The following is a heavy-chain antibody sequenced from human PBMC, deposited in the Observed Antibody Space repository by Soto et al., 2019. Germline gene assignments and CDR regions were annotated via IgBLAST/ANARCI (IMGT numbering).Heavy chain of an antibody. Sequence: GASVEVSCKASGYTFIAYYIHWVRQAPGQGLEWMGWINPNSGATNYAQKFQGRVTMTRDTSINTAYMDLSSLRFDDTAVYYCARDDYGGNSGVLVDSWGHGTRVTVYS. V-gene: IGHV1-2*02. J-gene: IGHJ5*01. CDR1: GYTFIAYY. D-gene: IGHD4-17*01. CDR3: ARDDYGGNSGVLVDS. CDR2: INPNSGAT.